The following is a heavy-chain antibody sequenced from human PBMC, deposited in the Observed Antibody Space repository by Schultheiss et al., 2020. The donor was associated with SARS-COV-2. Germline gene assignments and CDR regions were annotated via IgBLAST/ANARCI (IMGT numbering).Heavy chain of an antibody. D-gene: IGHD3-22*01. CDR1: GYTFTSYD. Sequence: SVKVSCKASGYTFTSYDINWVRQATGQGLEWMGGIIPIFGTANYAQKFQGRVTITADESTSTAYMELSSLRSEDTAVYYCARVSSYEERSFDPWGQGTLVTVSS. CDR3: ARVSSYEERSFDP. CDR2: IIPIFGTA. V-gene: IGHV1-69*13. J-gene: IGHJ5*02.